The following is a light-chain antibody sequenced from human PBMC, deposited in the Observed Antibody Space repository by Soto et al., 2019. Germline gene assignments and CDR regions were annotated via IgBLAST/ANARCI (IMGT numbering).Light chain of an antibody. CDR2: EVS. Sequence: QSVLTQPPSASGSPGQSVTISCTGTSRDVGGYNYVSWYQRHPGKAPKLILYEVSERPSGVPDRFSGSKSGNTASLTVSGLQTDDEAEYFCSSYAGSNNVVFGGGTQLTVL. J-gene: IGLJ2*01. V-gene: IGLV2-8*01. CDR3: SSYAGSNNVV. CDR1: SRDVGGYNY.